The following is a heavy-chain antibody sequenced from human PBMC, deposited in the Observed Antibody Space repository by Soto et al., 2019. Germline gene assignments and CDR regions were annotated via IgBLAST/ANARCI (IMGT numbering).Heavy chain of an antibody. J-gene: IGHJ6*02. D-gene: IGHD3-3*01. CDR1: GYTFTSYD. CDR3: ARRFVEWLNTLQYGYYYGMDV. V-gene: IGHV1-8*01. Sequence: ASVKVSCKASGYTFTSYDINWVRQATGQGLEWMGWMNPNSGNTGYAQKFQGRVTMTRNTSISTAYMELSSLRSEDTAVYYCARRFVEWLNTLQYGYYYGMDVWGQGTTVTVSS. CDR2: MNPNSGNT.